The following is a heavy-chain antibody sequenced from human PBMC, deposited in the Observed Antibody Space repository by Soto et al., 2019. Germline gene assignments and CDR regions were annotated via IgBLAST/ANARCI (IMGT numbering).Heavy chain of an antibody. CDR1: DFSFTSHG. Sequence: ASVKVSCKAYDFSFTSHGISWVRQAPGQGLEWMGWISLYNGNTKYAQKFQGRVTMTTDTSTGTAYMELRSLRSDDTAVYYCARGRYSSGWDNWFDPWGQGTLVTVSS. CDR2: ISLYNGNT. J-gene: IGHJ5*02. D-gene: IGHD6-19*01. V-gene: IGHV1-18*04. CDR3: ARGRYSSGWDNWFDP.